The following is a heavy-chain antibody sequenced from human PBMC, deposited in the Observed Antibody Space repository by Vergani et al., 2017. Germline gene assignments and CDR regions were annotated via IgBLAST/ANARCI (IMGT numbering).Heavy chain of an antibody. D-gene: IGHD2-15*01. V-gene: IGHV1-69*02. CDR1: GGTFSSYT. CDR2: IIPILGIA. J-gene: IGHJ4*02. Sequence: QVQLVQSGAEVKKPGSSVKVSCKASGGTFSSYTISWVRQAPGQGLEWMGRIIPILGIANYAQKFQGRVTITADKSTRTAYMELSSLRSEDTAVYYCATGDQLVAATLFDYWSQGTLVTVSS. CDR3: ATGDQLVAATLFDY.